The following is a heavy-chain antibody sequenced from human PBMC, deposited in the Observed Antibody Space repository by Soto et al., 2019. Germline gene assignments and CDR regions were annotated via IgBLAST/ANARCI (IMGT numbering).Heavy chain of an antibody. J-gene: IGHJ5*02. D-gene: IGHD1-1*01. CDR1: GGSIISGDYY. Sequence: PSETLSLTCTVSGGSIISGDYYWSWIRQTPGKGLEWIGYIYYSGDTNYNPSLKSRVIISVDTSKNQFSLKLSSVTAADTAVYYCARDQSWHDLVWWFDPWGQGTLVTVSS. CDR2: IYYSGDT. CDR3: ARDQSWHDLVWWFDP. V-gene: IGHV4-30-4*01.